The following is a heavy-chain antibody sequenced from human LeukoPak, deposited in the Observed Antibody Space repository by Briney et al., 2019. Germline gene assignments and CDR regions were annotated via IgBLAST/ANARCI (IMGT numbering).Heavy chain of an antibody. CDR3: AKSGGSSSWYAYFDY. J-gene: IGHJ4*02. V-gene: IGHV3-23*01. Sequence: PGGSLRLSCVASGFTFSSYAMSWVRQAPGKGLEWVSAISGSGGSTYYADSVKGRFTISRDNSKNTLYLQMNSLRAEDTAVYYCAKSGGSSSWYAYFDYWGQGTLVTVSS. CDR2: ISGSGGST. CDR1: GFTFSSYA. D-gene: IGHD6-13*01.